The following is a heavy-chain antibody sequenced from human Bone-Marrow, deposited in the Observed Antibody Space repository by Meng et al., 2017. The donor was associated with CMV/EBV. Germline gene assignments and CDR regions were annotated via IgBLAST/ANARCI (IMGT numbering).Heavy chain of an antibody. CDR1: GFTFSSYA. J-gene: IGHJ6*02. D-gene: IGHD3-3*01. CDR3: AKDGYYDFWSGHIYYYYGMDV. CDR2: ISGSGGST. V-gene: IGHV3-23*01. Sequence: GGSLRLSCAASGFTFSSYAMSWVRQAPGKGLEWVSAISGSGGSTYYADSVKGRFTISRDNSKNTLYLQMNSLRAEDTAVYYCAKDGYYDFWSGHIYYYYGMDVWGQGTTVTVSS.